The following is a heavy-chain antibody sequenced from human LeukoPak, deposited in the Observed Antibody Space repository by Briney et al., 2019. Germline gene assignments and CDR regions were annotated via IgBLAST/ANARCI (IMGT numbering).Heavy chain of an antibody. V-gene: IGHV1-18*01. CDR1: GYIFTNYG. J-gene: IGHJ4*02. CDR2: ISAYNDNT. D-gene: IGHD3-10*02. CDR3: ARGLGSGSYYAY. Sequence: ASVKVSCKASGYIFTNYGISWVRQAPGQGLEWMGWISAYNDNTNYAQKVQGRLTMTADTSTSTAYMELKSLRSDDTAVYYCARGLGSGSYYAYWGQGALVTVSS.